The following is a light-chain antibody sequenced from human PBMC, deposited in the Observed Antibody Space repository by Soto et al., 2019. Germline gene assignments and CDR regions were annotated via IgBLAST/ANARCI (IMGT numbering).Light chain of an antibody. Sequence: QSVLTQPPSVSGAPGQRVTISCTGSNSDIGAGYEVHWYRQLPGTAPKLLIYGSSNRPSGVPDRFSGSKSGTSASLAITGLQAEDEADYYCQSYDSSLKVVFGGGTKVTVL. J-gene: IGLJ2*01. V-gene: IGLV1-40*01. CDR2: GSS. CDR3: QSYDSSLKVV. CDR1: NSDIGAGYE.